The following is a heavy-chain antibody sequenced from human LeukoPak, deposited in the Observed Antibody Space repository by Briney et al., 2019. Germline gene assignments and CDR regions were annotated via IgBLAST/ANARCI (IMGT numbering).Heavy chain of an antibody. D-gene: IGHD2-21*02. CDR3: AKEIYIGVVTAIRVVYGMDV. V-gene: IGHV3-30*18. Sequence: PGGSLRLSCAASGFTFSSYAMSWVRQAPGKGLEWVAVISYDGSNKYYADSVKGRFTISRDNSKNTLYLQMNSLRAEDTAVYYCAKEIYIGVVTAIRVVYGMDVWGQGTTVTVSS. CDR2: ISYDGSNK. CDR1: GFTFSSYA. J-gene: IGHJ6*02.